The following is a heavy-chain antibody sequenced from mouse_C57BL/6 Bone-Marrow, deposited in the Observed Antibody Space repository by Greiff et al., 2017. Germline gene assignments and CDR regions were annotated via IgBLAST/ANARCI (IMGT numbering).Heavy chain of an antibody. CDR3: AMGYYGSSRSWGNY. V-gene: IGHV1-74*01. CDR2: IHPSDSDT. J-gene: IGHJ2*01. D-gene: IGHD1-1*01. Sequence: VQLQQPGAELVKPGASVKVSCKASGYTFTSYWMHWVKQRPGQGLEWIGRIHPSDSDTNYNQKFKGKATLTVDKSSSTAYMPLSSLTSEDSAVYYCAMGYYGSSRSWGNYWGQGTTLTVSS. CDR1: GYTFTSYW.